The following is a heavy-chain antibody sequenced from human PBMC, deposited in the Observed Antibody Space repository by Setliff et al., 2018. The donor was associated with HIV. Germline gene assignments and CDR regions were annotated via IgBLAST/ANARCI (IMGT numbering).Heavy chain of an antibody. J-gene: IGHJ3*01. V-gene: IGHV5-51*01. CDR3: ARRDGRSMNAFQI. CDR2: IYPDDSNI. D-gene: IGHD6-13*01. Sequence: GESLKISCKALDYTFSTYWIGWVRQMPGEGLEWMGVIYPDDSNIRYNPSLQSQVTISADKSIATAYLEIHNLKASDTATYYCARRDGRSMNAFQIWGPGTKVTVSS. CDR1: DYTFSTYW.